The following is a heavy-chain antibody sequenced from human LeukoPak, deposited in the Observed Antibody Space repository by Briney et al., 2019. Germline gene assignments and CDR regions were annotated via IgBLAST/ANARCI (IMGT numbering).Heavy chain of an antibody. CDR2: VNPVFDTT. J-gene: IGHJ3*02. CDR1: GGTFSGGTFSSYA. V-gene: IGHV1-69*05. Sequence: SVKVSCKASGGTFSGGTFSSYAISWVRQAPGQGLEGMGGVNPVFDTTNYAQKFQGRLTITTDESTSTAYMDLSSLRSEDTAVYYCARDMAVAGKNDAFDIWGQGTMVTVSS. CDR3: ARDMAVAGKNDAFDI. D-gene: IGHD6-19*01.